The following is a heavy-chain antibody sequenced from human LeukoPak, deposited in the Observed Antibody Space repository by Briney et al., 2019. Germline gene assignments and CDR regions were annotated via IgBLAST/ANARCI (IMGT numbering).Heavy chain of an antibody. CDR1: GLTFSTYV. D-gene: IGHD3-22*01. J-gene: IGHJ4*02. CDR3: ATSSGYYLDFDY. V-gene: IGHV3-64*04. Sequence: GGSLRLSCSVSGLTFSTYVMHWVRQAPGKGLEYVSAIGSNGDNTYYADSVKGRFTISRDNAKNTLYLQMNSLRAEDTAVYYCATSSGYYLDFDYWGQGTLVTVSS. CDR2: IGSNGDNT.